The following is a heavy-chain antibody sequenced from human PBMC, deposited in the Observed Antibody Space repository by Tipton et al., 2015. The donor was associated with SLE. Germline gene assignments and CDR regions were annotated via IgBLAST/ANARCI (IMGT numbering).Heavy chain of an antibody. Sequence: TLSLTCTVSGYSISSGYYWGWIRQPPGKGLEWIGSIYHRGSTYYNPSLKSRVTISVDTSKNQFSLKVRSVTAADTAVYYCARQMAGYFFDHWGQGTLVTVSS. D-gene: IGHD5-24*01. J-gene: IGHJ4*02. CDR3: ARQMAGYFFDH. CDR2: IYHRGST. V-gene: IGHV4-38-2*02. CDR1: GYSISSGYY.